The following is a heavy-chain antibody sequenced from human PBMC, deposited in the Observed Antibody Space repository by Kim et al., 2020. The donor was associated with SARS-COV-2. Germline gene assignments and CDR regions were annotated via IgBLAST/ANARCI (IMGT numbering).Heavy chain of an antibody. Sequence: STPTLKSRVTISVDTAKNQFSLKLTSVTAADTAVYYCARDRGSTSDAFDIWGQGTMVTVSS. V-gene: IGHV4-59*01. J-gene: IGHJ3*02. CDR3: ARDRGSTSDAFDI. D-gene: IGHD2-2*01.